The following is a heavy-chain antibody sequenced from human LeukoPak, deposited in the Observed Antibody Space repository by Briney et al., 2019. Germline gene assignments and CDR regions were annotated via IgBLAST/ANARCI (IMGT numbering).Heavy chain of an antibody. CDR2: IYSSGST. J-gene: IGHJ5*02. D-gene: IGHD3-10*01. Sequence: ASETLSLTCTVSGVSISSYYWSWIRQSPGNGLEWIGYIYSSGSTNYNLSLKSRVTISVDTSKNQFSLELSSVSAADTAVYYCATMVQGVHTYLGSWGQGNLVGVSS. CDR3: ATMVQGVHTYLGS. CDR1: GVSISSYY. V-gene: IGHV4-59*01.